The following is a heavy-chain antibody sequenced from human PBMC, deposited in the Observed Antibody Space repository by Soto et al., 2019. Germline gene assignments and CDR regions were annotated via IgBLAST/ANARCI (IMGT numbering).Heavy chain of an antibody. J-gene: IGHJ4*02. D-gene: IGHD3-10*01. CDR3: ARDPSHGSGSYLDY. V-gene: IGHV3-33*01. CDR1: GFTFSNYG. CDR2: IWYDGSNK. Sequence: GGSLRLSCAASGFTFSNYGMHWVRQAPGKGLEWVAVIWYDGSNKYYADSVKGRFTISRDNSKNTLYVQMNSLRAEDTAVYYCARDPSHGSGSYLDYWGQGTLVIVSS.